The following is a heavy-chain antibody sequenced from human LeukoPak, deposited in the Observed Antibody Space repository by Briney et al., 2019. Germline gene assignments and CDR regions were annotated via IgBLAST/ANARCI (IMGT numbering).Heavy chain of an antibody. V-gene: IGHV4-39*01. Sequence: PSETLSLTCTVSGGSITSSNSYWGWIRQPPGMGLEWIGSIYESGTTYYNPSLKSRVTISVDTSKNQFSLKLSSVTAADTAVYYCMRLFDYWGQGSLVSVSS. J-gene: IGHJ4*02. CDR3: MRLFDY. CDR1: GGSITSSNSY. CDR2: IYESGTT.